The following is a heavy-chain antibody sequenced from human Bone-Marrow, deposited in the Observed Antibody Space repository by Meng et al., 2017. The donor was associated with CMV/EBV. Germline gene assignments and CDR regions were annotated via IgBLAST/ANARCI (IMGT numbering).Heavy chain of an antibody. CDR1: GFTFSSYN. CDR3: ARESLRRIVVVIAGYIEY. D-gene: IGHD2-21*01. Sequence: GGSLRLSCAASGFTFSSYNMNWVRQAPGKGLEWVSSISSSTSYIYYADSLKGRFTISRDNAKNSLYLQMNSLRAEDTAVYYCARESLRRIVVVIAGYIEYWGQGTLVTVSS. V-gene: IGHV3-21*06. J-gene: IGHJ4*02. CDR2: ISSSTSYI.